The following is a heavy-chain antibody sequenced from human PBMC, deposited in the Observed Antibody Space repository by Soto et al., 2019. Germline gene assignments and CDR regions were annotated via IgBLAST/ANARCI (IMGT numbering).Heavy chain of an antibody. Sequence: ASVKVSCKASGYTFTSYGISWVRQAPGQRLEWMGWINACNGNTKYSQKFRGRVTITRDTSASTAYMELSSLRSEDTAVYYCARDLGGWPDYWGQGTLVTVSS. CDR3: ARDLGGWPDY. CDR1: GYTFTSYG. J-gene: IGHJ4*02. D-gene: IGHD2-15*01. V-gene: IGHV1-3*01. CDR2: INACNGNT.